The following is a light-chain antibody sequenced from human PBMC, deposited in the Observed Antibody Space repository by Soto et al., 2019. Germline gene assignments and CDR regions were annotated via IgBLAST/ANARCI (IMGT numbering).Light chain of an antibody. J-gene: IGKJ4*01. CDR1: QIISTW. V-gene: IGKV1-5*03. CDR3: QQYDSWPLT. Sequence: DIQMTQSPSTLSASVGDRVTITCRASQIISTWLAWYQQKPGKAPNLLIYKASRFESGVPSRFSGSGSGTEFTLTVSSLQPDEFATYYCQQYDSWPLTFGGGTKVEIK. CDR2: KAS.